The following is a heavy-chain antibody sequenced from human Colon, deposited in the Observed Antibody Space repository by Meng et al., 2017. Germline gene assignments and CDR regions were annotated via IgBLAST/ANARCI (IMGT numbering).Heavy chain of an antibody. V-gene: IGHV1-8*01. J-gene: IGHJ5*01. Sequence: QVQLVQSGAEMKKPGASVKVSCKASGYTFTSSDINWVRQATGRGLEWLGWMNPNNGNTGSAQKFQGRVSMTRDTSIGTAYMELSGLTSEDTAVYYCARTAMLDSWGQGTLVTVSS. CDR2: MNPNNGNT. CDR3: ARTAMLDS. CDR1: GYTFTSSD. D-gene: IGHD2-2*01.